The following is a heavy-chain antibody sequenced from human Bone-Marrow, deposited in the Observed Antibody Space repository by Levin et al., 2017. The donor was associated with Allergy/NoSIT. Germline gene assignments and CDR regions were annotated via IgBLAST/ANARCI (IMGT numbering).Heavy chain of an antibody. CDR1: GGSISSGGYY. J-gene: IGHJ4*02. CDR2: IYYSGST. D-gene: IGHD4-17*01. V-gene: IGHV4-31*03. Sequence: LRLSCTVSGGSISSGGYYWSWIRQHPGKGLEWIGYIYYSGSTYYNPSLKSRVTISVDTSKNQFSLKLSSVTAADTAVYYCARAGDYGDYENDYWGQGTLVTVSS. CDR3: ARAGDYGDYENDY.